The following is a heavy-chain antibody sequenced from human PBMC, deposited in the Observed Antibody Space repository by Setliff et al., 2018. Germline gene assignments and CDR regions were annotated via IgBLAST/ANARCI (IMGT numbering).Heavy chain of an antibody. D-gene: IGHD5-12*01. CDR3: VREMRVKVDYPVAFDI. CDR1: GFTFSSYW. CDR2: ISASGRTT. J-gene: IGHJ3*02. V-gene: IGHV3-23*01. Sequence: GGSLRLSCAASGFTFSSYWMHWVRQDPGKGLGWGLAISASGRTTYSADSVKVRFTISGDNSKNTLYLQMNSLRAEDKAVYYCVREMRVKVDYPVAFDIWGQGTMVTVSS.